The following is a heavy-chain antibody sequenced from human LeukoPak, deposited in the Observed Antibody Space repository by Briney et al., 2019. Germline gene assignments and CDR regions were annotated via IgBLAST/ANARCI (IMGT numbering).Heavy chain of an antibody. CDR1: GVAIGSTNHY. Sequence: SETLSPTCTVSGVAIGSTNHYWGWIRQPPGKGLEWIGSIDYSGSTYSNPSLESRVTISVDTSKNQFSLNVSSVTAAETAVYYCARLRNTALTKDWTSFHFDSWGQGTLVTVSS. CDR2: IDYSGST. CDR3: ARLRNTALTKDWTSFHFDS. D-gene: IGHD5-18*01. V-gene: IGHV4-39*01. J-gene: IGHJ4*02.